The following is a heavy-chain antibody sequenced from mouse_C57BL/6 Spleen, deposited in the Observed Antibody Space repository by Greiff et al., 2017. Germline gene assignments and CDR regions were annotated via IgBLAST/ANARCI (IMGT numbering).Heavy chain of an antibody. J-gene: IGHJ2*01. Sequence: QVQLQQSGAELVKPGASVKLSCKASGFTFTSYWMPWVKQRPGRGLEWIGRIDPNSGGTKYNEKFKSKATLTVDKPSSTAYMQLSSLTSEDSAVYYCGRWDSGSSGYGYWGQGTTLTVSS. D-gene: IGHD3-2*02. V-gene: IGHV1-72*01. CDR2: IDPNSGGT. CDR3: GRWDSGSSGYGY. CDR1: GFTFTSYW.